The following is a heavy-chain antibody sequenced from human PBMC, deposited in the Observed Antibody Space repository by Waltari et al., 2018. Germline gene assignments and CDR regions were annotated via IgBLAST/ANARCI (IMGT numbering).Heavy chain of an antibody. J-gene: IGHJ4*02. D-gene: IGHD3-10*01. CDR1: GLTFSIYA. Sequence: EVQLVESGGGLVQSGGSLRLSCAASGLTFSIYAMSWVRRAPGKGLEWVSAISGSGGSIYYADSVKGRFTISRENSKNTVYLHMNSLRAEDTAVYYCVKDPWRGTRPLWFWGQGTLVTVSS. V-gene: IGHV3-23*04. CDR3: VKDPWRGTRPLWF. CDR2: ISGSGGSI.